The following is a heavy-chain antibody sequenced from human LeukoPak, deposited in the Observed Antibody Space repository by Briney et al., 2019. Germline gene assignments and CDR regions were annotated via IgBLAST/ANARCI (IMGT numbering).Heavy chain of an antibody. V-gene: IGHV3-30-3*01. D-gene: IGHD4-17*01. CDR3: ARDPRSSGNAVTSYYYYGMDV. CDR2: ISYDGSNK. CDR1: GFTFSSYA. Sequence: PGRPLRLSCAASGFTFSSYAMHWVRQAPGKGLEWVAVISYDGSNKYYADSVKGRFTISRDNSKNTLYLQMNSLRAEDTAVYYCARDPRSSGNAVTSYYYYGMDVWGQGTTVTVSS. J-gene: IGHJ6*02.